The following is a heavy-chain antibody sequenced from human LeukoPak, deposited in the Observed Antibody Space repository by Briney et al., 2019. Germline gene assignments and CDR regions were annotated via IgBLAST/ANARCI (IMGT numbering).Heavy chain of an antibody. Sequence: SETLSLTCTVSGGSISSYYWSWIRQPAGKGLEWIGRIYTSGSTNYNPSLKSRVTISVDTSKNQFSLKLSSVTAADTAVYYCARGWTTNDFWSGYSTLDYYYMDVWGKGTTVTVSS. CDR3: ARGWTTNDFWSGYSTLDYYYMDV. V-gene: IGHV4-4*07. CDR2: IYTSGST. CDR1: GGSISSYY. J-gene: IGHJ6*03. D-gene: IGHD3-3*01.